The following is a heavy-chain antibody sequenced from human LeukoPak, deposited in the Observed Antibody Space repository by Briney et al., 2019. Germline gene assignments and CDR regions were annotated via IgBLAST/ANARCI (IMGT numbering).Heavy chain of an antibody. CDR1: GFTFSSYE. CDR2: ISSSGSTI. D-gene: IGHD2-21*02. CDR3: ARALVVTAGSNLYYMDV. V-gene: IGHV3-48*03. J-gene: IGHJ6*03. Sequence: GGSLRLSCAASGFTFSSYEMNWVRQAPGKGLEWVSYISSSGSTIYYADSVKGRFTISRDNAKNSLYLQMNSLRAEDTAVYYCARALVVTAGSNLYYMDVWGKGTTVTISS.